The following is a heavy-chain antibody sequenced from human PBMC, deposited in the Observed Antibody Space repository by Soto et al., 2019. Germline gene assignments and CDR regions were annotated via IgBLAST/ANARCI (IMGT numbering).Heavy chain of an antibody. D-gene: IGHD2-8*01. CDR1: GFDFSNYV. Sequence: QVQLVESGGRVVQPGRSLRLSCAASGFDFSNYVLHWVRQAPGKGLEWVAVMSFDGSDIYYADSVKGRFTISRDNSKNTLYLQMNNLRPEDTAVYYCAKVLDDIVLLVALDYWGQGTLVTVSS. J-gene: IGHJ4*02. CDR3: AKVLDDIVLLVALDY. CDR2: MSFDGSDI. V-gene: IGHV3-30*18.